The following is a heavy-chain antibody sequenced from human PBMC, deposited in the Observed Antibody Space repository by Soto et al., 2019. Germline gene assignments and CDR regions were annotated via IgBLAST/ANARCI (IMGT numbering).Heavy chain of an antibody. CDR3: KRGWGMEV. J-gene: IGHJ6*02. CDR1: GDSVSSNSAA. V-gene: IGHV6-1*01. CDR2: TYYRSKWYN. Sequence: TLSLTCAISGDSVSSNSAAWNWIRQSPSSGLEWLGRTYYRSKWYNDYAVSVKSRITINPDTSKNQFCLQLNSVTHEDTAVYYCKRGWGMEVGGQGTTLTVS. D-gene: IGHD6-13*01.